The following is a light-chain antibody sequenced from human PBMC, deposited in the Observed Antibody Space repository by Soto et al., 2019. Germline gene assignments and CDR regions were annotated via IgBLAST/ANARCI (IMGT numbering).Light chain of an antibody. J-gene: IGKJ1*01. V-gene: IGKV3-11*01. CDR1: QSVSSY. Sequence: EIVLTQSPATLSLSPGERATLSCRASQSVSSYLVWYQQKPGQAPRVLISDASNRATGIPARFSGSGSGTDFTLTISSLESEDFAVYYCQHRNNWPWTLGQGTRVEIK. CDR3: QHRNNWPWT. CDR2: DAS.